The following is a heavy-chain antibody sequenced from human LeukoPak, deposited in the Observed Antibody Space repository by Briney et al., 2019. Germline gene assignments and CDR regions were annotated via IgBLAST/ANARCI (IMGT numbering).Heavy chain of an antibody. Sequence: GGSLRLSCAASGFTFSSYSMYWVRQAPGKGLEWVSSISSSSSYIYYADSVKGRFTISRDNAKNSLYLQMNSLRAEDTAVYYCAKSFHQRLQYLDYWGQGTLVTVSS. CDR2: ISSSSSYI. J-gene: IGHJ4*02. CDR3: AKSFHQRLQYLDY. D-gene: IGHD4-11*01. CDR1: GFTFSSYS. V-gene: IGHV3-21*01.